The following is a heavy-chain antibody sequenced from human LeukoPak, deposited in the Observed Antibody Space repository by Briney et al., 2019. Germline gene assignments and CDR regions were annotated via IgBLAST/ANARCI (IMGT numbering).Heavy chain of an antibody. CDR3: ARVPRSYYYYYYMDV. V-gene: IGHV4-4*07. J-gene: IGHJ6*03. CDR1: GGSINNYY. Sequence: PSETLSLTCTVSGGSINNYYWSWIRQPAEKGLEWIGRMYISGNTNYNPSLKSRVTISADTSKNQFSLKLSSVTAADTAVYYCARVPRSYYYYYYMDVWGKGTTVTVSS. CDR2: MYISGNT.